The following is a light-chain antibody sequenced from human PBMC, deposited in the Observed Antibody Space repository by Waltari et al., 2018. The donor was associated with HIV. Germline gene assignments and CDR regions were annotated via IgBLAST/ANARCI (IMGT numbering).Light chain of an antibody. CDR3: LQHNTYPWT. CDR1: QGIRND. J-gene: IGKJ1*01. Sequence: MGTITCRASQGIRNDLAWFQQKPGKAPKRLIYTASSLQSGVPSRFSGSGSVTEFTLTISSLQPEDFATYYCLQHNTYPWTFGQGTKVEMK. V-gene: IGKV1-17*01. CDR2: TAS.